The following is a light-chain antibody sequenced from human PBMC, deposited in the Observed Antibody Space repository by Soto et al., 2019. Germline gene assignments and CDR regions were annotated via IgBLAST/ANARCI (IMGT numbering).Light chain of an antibody. CDR1: QSVSSN. J-gene: IGKJ1*01. V-gene: IGKV3-15*01. CDR2: GAS. Sequence: EIVLTQSEITVSWSPGQRATLSCRASQSVSSNLAWYQQKAGQAPRLLMYGASTRAIGIPGRFSGSGSGTEFTLTISSLQSEDFAVYYCQQSDKCPPTFGQGPKVDI. CDR3: QQSDKCPPT.